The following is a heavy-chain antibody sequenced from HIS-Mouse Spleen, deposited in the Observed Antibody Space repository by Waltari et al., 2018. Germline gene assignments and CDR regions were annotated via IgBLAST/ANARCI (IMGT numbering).Heavy chain of an antibody. CDR1: GFSLSTSGMC. Sequence: QVTLRESGPALVKPTQTLTLTCTFSGFSLSTSGMCASWIRQPPGKALEWLARIDWDDDKYYSTSLKTRLTISKDTSKNQVVLTMTNMDPVDTATYYCARIAEGYSSGWYAFDYWGQGTLVTVSS. CDR2: IDWDDDK. V-gene: IGHV2-70*15. D-gene: IGHD6-19*01. J-gene: IGHJ4*02. CDR3: ARIAEGYSSGWYAFDY.